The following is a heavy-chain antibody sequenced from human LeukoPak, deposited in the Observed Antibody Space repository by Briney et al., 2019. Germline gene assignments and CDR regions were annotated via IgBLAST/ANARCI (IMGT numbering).Heavy chain of an antibody. Sequence: GGSLRLSCAASGFTFSDYYMSWIRQAPGKGLEWVSFISSSGSIIYYADSVKGRFTISRYKAKNSLYLQMNSLRAEDTAVYYCAAAPNYFDSSGQIVYFQHWGQGTLVAVSS. D-gene: IGHD3-22*01. CDR1: GFTFSDYY. CDR2: ISSSGSII. J-gene: IGHJ1*01. V-gene: IGHV3-11*01. CDR3: AAAPNYFDSSGQIVYFQH.